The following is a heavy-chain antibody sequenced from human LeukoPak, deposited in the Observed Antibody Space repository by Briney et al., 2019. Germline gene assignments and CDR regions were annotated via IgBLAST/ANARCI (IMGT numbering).Heavy chain of an antibody. CDR1: EYPFSGHN. J-gene: IGHJ4*02. CDR3: ARPEYRYGYLLDY. D-gene: IGHD5-18*01. V-gene: IGHV1-2*02. CDR2: IDPTTGGT. Sequence: EASVKVSCKASEYPFSGHNIHWVRQAPGQGLEWVGWIDPTTGGTNYAQRFQGRVTLTRDTSITTAYMELNSLTSDDTAVYFCARPEYRYGYLLDYWGQGTLITVSS.